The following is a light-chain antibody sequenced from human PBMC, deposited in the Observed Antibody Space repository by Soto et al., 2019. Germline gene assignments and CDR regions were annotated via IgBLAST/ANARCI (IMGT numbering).Light chain of an antibody. J-gene: IGKJ1*01. CDR3: QQYGSSPGWT. V-gene: IGKV3-20*01. CDR1: QSVSSSY. CDR2: GAS. Sequence: EIVLTQSPGTLSLSPGERATLSCRASQSVSSSYLAWYQQKPGQAPRLLIYGASSRATGIPDRFSGSGSGTAFTLTISRLEPEDFAVYYCQQYGSSPGWTFGQGTEVEIK.